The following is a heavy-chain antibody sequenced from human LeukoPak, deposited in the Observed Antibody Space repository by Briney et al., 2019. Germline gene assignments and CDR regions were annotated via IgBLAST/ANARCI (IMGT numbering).Heavy chain of an antibody. CDR3: ARAALGSCTDSACYSRTFDI. J-gene: IGHJ3*02. Sequence: SQTLSLTCAISGDSVSGNSIAWTWIRQSPSRGLEWLGRTYYRSKWYSDSALSLKGRISINPDTSKNQFSLQLTSVTPEDSAVYYCARAALGSCTDSACYSRTFDIWGQGTMVTVSS. V-gene: IGHV6-1*01. CDR1: GDSVSGNSIA. CDR2: TYYRSKWYS. D-gene: IGHD2-15*01.